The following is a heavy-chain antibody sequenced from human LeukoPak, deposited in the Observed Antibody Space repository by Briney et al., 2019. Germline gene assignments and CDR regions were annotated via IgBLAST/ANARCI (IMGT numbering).Heavy chain of an antibody. Sequence: PGGSLRLSCAASGFTFSTFWIHWVRQAPGKGLVWVSRISGDGGTTTYADSVKGRFTISRDNVKNTLYLQMNSLRAEDTAVYYCVRVGSVLLGMDVWGQGTTVTVSS. J-gene: IGHJ6*02. V-gene: IGHV3-74*03. CDR1: GFTFSTFW. D-gene: IGHD2/OR15-2a*01. CDR3: VRVGSVLLGMDV. CDR2: ISGDGGTT.